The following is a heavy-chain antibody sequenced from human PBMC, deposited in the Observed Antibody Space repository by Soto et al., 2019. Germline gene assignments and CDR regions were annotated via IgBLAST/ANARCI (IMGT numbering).Heavy chain of an antibody. V-gene: IGHV3-74*01. Sequence: LRLSCATSGFTFSSYPIHWVRQAPGKGPVWVSRITEDGSGTTYADSVKGRFTVTRDNAKNTMYLQMSGLGAEDTAVYHCVRGTNGWRGMDYWGQGTLVTVSS. CDR1: GFTFSSYP. D-gene: IGHD2-8*01. CDR2: ITEDGSGT. CDR3: VRGTNGWRGMDY. J-gene: IGHJ4*02.